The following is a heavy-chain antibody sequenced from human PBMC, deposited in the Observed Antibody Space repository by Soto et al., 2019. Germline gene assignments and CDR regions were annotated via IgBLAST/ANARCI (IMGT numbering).Heavy chain of an antibody. J-gene: IGHJ4*02. Sequence: QVQLQESGPGLVKPSQTLSLTCTVSGGSISSGGYYWSWIRQHPGKGLEWIGYIYYSGSTYYNPSLKSRVTISVDTSKNQFSLKLSSVTAADTAVYYCARIGRARPNNYYFDYWGQGTLVTVSS. D-gene: IGHD1-1*01. CDR3: ARIGRARPNNYYFDY. V-gene: IGHV4-31*03. CDR2: IYYSGST. CDR1: GGSISSGGYY.